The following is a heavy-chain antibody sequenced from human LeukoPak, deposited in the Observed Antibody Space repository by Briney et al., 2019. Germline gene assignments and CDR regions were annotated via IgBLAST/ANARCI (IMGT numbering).Heavy chain of an antibody. Sequence: GGSLRLSCAASGFTFSSYAMSWVRQAPGKWLEWVSGISGSGGNTYYADSVKGRFTISRDNSKNTLYLQMISLRVDDTAIYYCAKAGAVRFDPWGQGTLVTVSS. CDR2: ISGSGGNT. V-gene: IGHV3-23*01. D-gene: IGHD3-10*01. CDR3: AKAGAVRFDP. CDR1: GFTFSSYA. J-gene: IGHJ5*02.